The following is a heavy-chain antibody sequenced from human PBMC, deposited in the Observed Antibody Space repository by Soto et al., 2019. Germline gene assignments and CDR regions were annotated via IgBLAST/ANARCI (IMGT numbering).Heavy chain of an antibody. CDR2: INPSGGST. CDR1: GYTFTSYY. CDR3: ARDYLHYDFWSGLGDY. J-gene: IGHJ4*02. D-gene: IGHD3-3*01. V-gene: IGHV1-46*01. Sequence: ASVKVSCKXSGYTFTSYYMHWVRQAPGQGLEWMGIINPSGGSTSYARKFQGRVTMTRDTSTSTVYMELSSLRSEGTAVYYCARDYLHYDFWSGLGDYWGQGTLVTVSS.